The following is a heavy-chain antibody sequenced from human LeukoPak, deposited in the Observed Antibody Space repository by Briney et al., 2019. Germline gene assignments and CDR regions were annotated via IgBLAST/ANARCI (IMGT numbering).Heavy chain of an antibody. Sequence: SVKVSCKASGGTFSSYAISWVRQAPGQGLEWMGGIIPIFGTANYAQKFQGRVTITTDESTSTAYMELSSLRSEDTAVYYCARGGADAPYYFDYWGQGTLVTVSS. CDR3: ARGGADAPYYFDY. J-gene: IGHJ4*02. D-gene: IGHD3-16*01. CDR2: IIPIFGTA. CDR1: GGTFSSYA. V-gene: IGHV1-69*05.